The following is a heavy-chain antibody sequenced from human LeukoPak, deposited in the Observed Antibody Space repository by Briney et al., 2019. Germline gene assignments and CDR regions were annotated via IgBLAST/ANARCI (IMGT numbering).Heavy chain of an antibody. CDR3: ATSPRVLRFLEWRDY. D-gene: IGHD3-3*01. V-gene: IGHV3-23*01. Sequence: GGSLRLSCAASGFTFSSYSMNWVRQAPGKGLEWVSAISGSGGSTYYADSVKGRFTISRDNSKNTLYLQMNSLRAEDTAVYYCATSPRVLRFLEWRDYWGQGTLVTVSS. CDR1: GFTFSSYS. CDR2: ISGSGGST. J-gene: IGHJ4*02.